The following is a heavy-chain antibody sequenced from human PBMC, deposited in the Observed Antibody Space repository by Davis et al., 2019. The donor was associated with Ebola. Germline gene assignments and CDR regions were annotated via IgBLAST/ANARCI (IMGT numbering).Heavy chain of an antibody. J-gene: IGHJ4*02. V-gene: IGHV3-21*01. CDR3: TKDSMITFLYYFDF. Sequence: GESLKISCAASGHTFSTYSMNWVRQAPGKGLEWVSSISSDSRYIYYADSVKGRFTISRDNAKNSLYLQMNSLRAEDTAVYYCTKDSMITFLYYFDFWGQGTLVTVSS. CDR2: ISSDSRYI. CDR1: GHTFSTYS. D-gene: IGHD3-22*01.